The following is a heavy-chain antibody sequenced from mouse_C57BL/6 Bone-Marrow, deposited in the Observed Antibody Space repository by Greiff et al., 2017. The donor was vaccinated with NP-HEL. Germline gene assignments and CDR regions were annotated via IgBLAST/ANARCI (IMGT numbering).Heavy chain of an antibody. J-gene: IGHJ3*01. D-gene: IGHD2-1*01. CDR3: AREGSYGNYGAY. Sequence: QVQLQQSGAELVKPGASVKLSCKASGYTFTSYWMHWVKQRPGQGLEWIGMIHPNSGSTNYNEKFKSKATLTVDESSSTAYMQLSSLTSEDSAVYYCAREGSYGNYGAYWGQGTLVTVSA. V-gene: IGHV1-64*01. CDR2: IHPNSGST. CDR1: GYTFTSYW.